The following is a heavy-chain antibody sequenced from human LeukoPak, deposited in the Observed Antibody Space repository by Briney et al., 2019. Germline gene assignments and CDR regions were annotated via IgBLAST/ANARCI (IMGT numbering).Heavy chain of an antibody. CDR1: GDTISIYY. V-gene: IGHV4-4*07. CDR3: ARSFDTNAFDI. Sequence: SETLSLTCTVSGDTISIYYWRWIRQPAGRGLEWIGRIYSSGNTNYNPSLKSRVTMSVDTSNNQFSLNLRSVTTADTAVYYCARSFDTNAFDIWGHGTMVTVSS. CDR2: IYSSGNT. J-gene: IGHJ3*02. D-gene: IGHD2/OR15-2a*01.